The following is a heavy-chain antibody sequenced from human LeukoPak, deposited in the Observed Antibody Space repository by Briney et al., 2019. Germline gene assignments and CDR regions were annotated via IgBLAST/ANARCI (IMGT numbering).Heavy chain of an antibody. V-gene: IGHV4-59*12. Sequence: SETLSLTCTVSGGSITNYYWSWIRQPPGKGLEWIGYIYYSGSTNYNPSLKSRVTISVDTSKNQFSLKLSSVTAADTAVYYCARYLDYGGNSRVFQHWGQGTLVTVSS. CDR1: GGSITNYY. J-gene: IGHJ1*01. D-gene: IGHD4-23*01. CDR2: IYYSGST. CDR3: ARYLDYGGNSRVFQH.